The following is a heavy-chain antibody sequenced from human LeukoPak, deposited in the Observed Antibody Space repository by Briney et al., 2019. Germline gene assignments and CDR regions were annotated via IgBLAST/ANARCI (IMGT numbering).Heavy chain of an antibody. CDR1: GGSISSGDYY. CDR2: IYYSGST. CDR3: AKAAAGTKLDY. V-gene: IGHV4-30-4*08. Sequence: TSQTLSLTCTVSGGSISSGDYYWSWIRQPPGKGLEWIGYIYYSGSTYYNPSLKSRVTISVDTFKNQFSLKLSSVTAADTAVYYCAKAAAGTKLDYWGQGTLVTVSS. J-gene: IGHJ4*02. D-gene: IGHD6-13*01.